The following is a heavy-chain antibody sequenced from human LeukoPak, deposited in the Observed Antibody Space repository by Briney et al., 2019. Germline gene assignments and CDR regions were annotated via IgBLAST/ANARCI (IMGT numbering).Heavy chain of an antibody. J-gene: IGHJ4*02. Sequence: PSETLSLTCTVSGYSISSGYYWGWIRQPPGKGLEWIGSIYHSGSTYYNPSLKSRVTISVDTSKNSFYLKLSSVTAADTAVYYCAGMIVGATSYDYWGQGTLVTVSS. CDR1: GYSISSGYY. CDR3: AGMIVGATSYDY. CDR2: IYHSGST. V-gene: IGHV4-38-2*02. D-gene: IGHD1-26*01.